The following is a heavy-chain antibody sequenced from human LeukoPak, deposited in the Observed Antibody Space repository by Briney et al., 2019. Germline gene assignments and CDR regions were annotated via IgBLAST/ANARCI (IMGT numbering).Heavy chain of an antibody. D-gene: IGHD3-3*01. CDR1: GFTFSSYG. CDR2: ISYDGSNK. CDR3: AKLGVPDYDFWSGYPPDGMDV. Sequence: GGSLRLSCAASGFTFSSYGMHWVRQPPGKGLEWVPVISYDGSNKYYADSVKGRFTISRDNSKNTLYLQMNSLRAEDTAVYYCAKLGVPDYDFWSGYPPDGMDVWGQGTTVTVSS. J-gene: IGHJ6*02. V-gene: IGHV3-30*18.